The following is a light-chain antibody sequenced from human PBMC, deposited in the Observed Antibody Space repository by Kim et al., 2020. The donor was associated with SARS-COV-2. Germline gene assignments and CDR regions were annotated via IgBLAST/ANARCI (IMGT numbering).Light chain of an antibody. CDR3: QTWATGIHV. V-gene: IGLV4-69*01. CDR2: LNSDGSH. Sequence: QLVLTQSPSASASLGASIKLACTLSSGHSSYAIAWHQQQPGMGPRFLMKLNSDGSHTKGDGIPDRFSGSSSGAERYLTISSLQSEDEADYYCQTWATGIHVFGTGTKVTVL. J-gene: IGLJ1*01. CDR1: SGHSSYA.